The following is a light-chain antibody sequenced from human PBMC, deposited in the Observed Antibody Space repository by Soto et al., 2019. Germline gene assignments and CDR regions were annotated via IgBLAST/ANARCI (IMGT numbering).Light chain of an antibody. V-gene: IGKV3D-20*02. J-gene: IGKJ5*01. Sequence: EVVMTQSPATLSVSPGEGVTLSCGASQSFTSNYLAWYQQKPGQAPRLLIYDASNRATGIPARFSGSGSGTDFTLTISSLEPEDFAVYYCQQRSNWSWTFGQGARLEIK. CDR2: DAS. CDR3: QQRSNWSWT. CDR1: QSFTSNY.